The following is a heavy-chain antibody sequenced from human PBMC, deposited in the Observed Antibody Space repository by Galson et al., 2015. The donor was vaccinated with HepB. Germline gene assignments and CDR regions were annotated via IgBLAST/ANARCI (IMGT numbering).Heavy chain of an antibody. CDR1: GGTFSSYA. CDR2: IIPIFGTA. CDR3: ARGEDVDTAMVLPTSYYYYGMDV. V-gene: IGHV1-69*13. Sequence: SVKVSCKASGGTFSSYAISWVRQAPGQGLEWMGGIIPIFGTANYAQKFQGRVTITADESTSTAYMELSSLRSEDTAVYYCARGEDVDTAMVLPTSYYYYGMDVWGQGTTVTVSS. J-gene: IGHJ6*02. D-gene: IGHD5-18*01.